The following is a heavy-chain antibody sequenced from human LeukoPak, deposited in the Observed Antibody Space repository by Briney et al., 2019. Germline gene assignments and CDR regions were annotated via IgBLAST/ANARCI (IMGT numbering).Heavy chain of an antibody. V-gene: IGHV3-30*04. CDR2: IGYDGVDK. Sequence: GRSLRLSCRASGFTFSSYPMQWFRQAPRKGLEGGAVIGYDGVDKYYTASVKGRFTISRDDSKSTMYLQMDSLRAEDTAVYYCARDFLRGAPDYLDLWGQGTLVTVSS. D-gene: IGHD3-10*01. J-gene: IGHJ4*02. CDR1: GFTFSSYP. CDR3: ARDFLRGAPDYLDL.